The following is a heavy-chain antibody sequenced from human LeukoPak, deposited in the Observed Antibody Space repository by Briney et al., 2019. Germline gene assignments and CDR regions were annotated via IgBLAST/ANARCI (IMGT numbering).Heavy chain of an antibody. CDR2: IYTSGST. V-gene: IGHV4-4*07. D-gene: IGHD1-26*01. J-gene: IGHJ3*02. CDR1: GGSISSYY. CDR3: ARGGSYYDAFDI. Sequence: SETLSLTCTVSGGSISSYYWSWIRQPAGKGLEWIGRIYTSGSTNYNPSLKSRVTMSVDTSKNQFSLKLSSVTAADTAVHYCARGGSYYDAFDIWGQGTMVTVSS.